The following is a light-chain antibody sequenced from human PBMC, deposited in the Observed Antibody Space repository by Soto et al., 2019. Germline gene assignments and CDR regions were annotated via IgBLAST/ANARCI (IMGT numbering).Light chain of an antibody. V-gene: IGKV3-11*01. CDR3: QQRSNWLIT. Sequence: EIVMTQSPATLSVSPGERATLSCRAGQSVSSYLAWYQQKPGQAPRLLIYDASNRATGIPARFSGSGSGTDFTLTISSLEPEDFAVYYCQQRSNWLITFGQGTRLEIK. CDR1: QSVSSY. CDR2: DAS. J-gene: IGKJ5*01.